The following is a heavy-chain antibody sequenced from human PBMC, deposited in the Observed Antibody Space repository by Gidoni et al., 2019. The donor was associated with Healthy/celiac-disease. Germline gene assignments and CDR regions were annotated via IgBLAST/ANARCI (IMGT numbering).Heavy chain of an antibody. Sequence: QVQLVESGGGVVQPGRSLRLSCAASGFTFSSYGMHWVRQAPGKGLEWVAVISYDGSNKYYADSVKGRFTISRDNSKNTLYLRMNSLRAEDTAVYYCAKSGSGYEYYFDYWGQGTLVTVSS. V-gene: IGHV3-30*18. J-gene: IGHJ4*02. CDR2: ISYDGSNK. D-gene: IGHD5-12*01. CDR1: GFTFSSYG. CDR3: AKSGSGYEYYFDY.